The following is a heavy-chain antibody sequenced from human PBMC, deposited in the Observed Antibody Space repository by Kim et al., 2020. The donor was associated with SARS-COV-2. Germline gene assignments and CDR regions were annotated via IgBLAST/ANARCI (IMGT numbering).Heavy chain of an antibody. CDR3: ARGNDVDTAMVIGEVFDYYFDY. D-gene: IGHD5-18*01. V-gene: IGHV4-34*01. Sequence: SETLSLTCAVYGGSFSGYYWSWIRQPPGKGLEWIGEINHSGSTNYNPSLKSRVTISVDTSKNQFSLKLSSVTAADTAVYYCARGNDVDTAMVIGEVFDYYFDYWGQGTLVTVSS. CDR2: INHSGST. J-gene: IGHJ4*02. CDR1: GGSFSGYY.